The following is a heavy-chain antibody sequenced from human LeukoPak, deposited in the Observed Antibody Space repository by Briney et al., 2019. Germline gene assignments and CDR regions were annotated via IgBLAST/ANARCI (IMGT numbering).Heavy chain of an antibody. D-gene: IGHD3-3*01. J-gene: IGHJ4*02. V-gene: IGHV3-7*01. CDR3: ARVPLPPTYYDFWSGYYLYYFDY. CDR1: GFTFSSYW. Sequence: GGSLRLSCAASGFTFSSYWMSWVRQAPGKGVEWVANIKQDGSEKYYVDSVKGRFTISRDNAKNSLYLQMNSLRAEDTAVYYCARVPLPPTYYDFWSGYYLYYFDYWGQGTLVTVSS. CDR2: IKQDGSEK.